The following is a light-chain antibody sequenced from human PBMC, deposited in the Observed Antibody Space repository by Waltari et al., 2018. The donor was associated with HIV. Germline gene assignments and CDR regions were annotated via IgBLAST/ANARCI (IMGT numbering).Light chain of an antibody. Sequence: QSVLTQPPSVSGAPGPRVTISCTGSNSNLGAGYDVHWYQHFPGRAPKLLIYGHSNRASGVPGRFSGSRSGASASLAITGLRAEDEADYYCQSYDSSLSVVFGGGTTLTVL. CDR3: QSYDSSLSVV. CDR2: GHS. CDR1: NSNLGAGYD. V-gene: IGLV1-40*03. J-gene: IGLJ2*01.